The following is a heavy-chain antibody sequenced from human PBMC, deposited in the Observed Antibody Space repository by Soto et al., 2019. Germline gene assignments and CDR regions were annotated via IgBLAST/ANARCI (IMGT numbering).Heavy chain of an antibody. V-gene: IGHV3-23*01. CDR2: ISGSGIST. J-gene: IGHJ4*02. CDR1: GFTFTNYA. D-gene: IGHD2-2*01. Sequence: GGSLRLSCAASGFTFTNYAMSWVRQAPGKGLEWVSAISGSGISTFYADSVKGRFTISRDNAKNSLYLQMNSLRGEDTAVYYCARLYCGSSSCYYFDYWGLGTLVTVSS. CDR3: ARLYCGSSSCYYFDY.